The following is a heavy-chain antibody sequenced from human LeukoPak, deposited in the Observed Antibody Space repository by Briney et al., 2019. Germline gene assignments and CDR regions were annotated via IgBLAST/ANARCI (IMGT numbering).Heavy chain of an antibody. CDR3: AKSGYNRFDY. D-gene: IGHD5-24*01. CDR2: ISGSGSGGST. V-gene: IGHV3-23*01. Sequence: GGSLRLSCAASGFTFSSYWMSWVRQAPGKGLEWVSSISGSGSGGSTYYADSVKGRFTISRDNSKNTLYLQMNSLRVEDTAVYYCAKSGYNRFDYWGQGTLVTVSS. CDR1: GFTFSSYW. J-gene: IGHJ4*02.